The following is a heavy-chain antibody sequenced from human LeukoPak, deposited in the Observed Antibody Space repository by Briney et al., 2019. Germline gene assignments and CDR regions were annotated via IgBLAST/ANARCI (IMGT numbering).Heavy chain of an antibody. CDR1: GDSISGSSFH. CDR3: AKDRGAHYYDSSGYYGDWFDP. V-gene: IGHV4-39*07. D-gene: IGHD3-22*01. Sequence: SETLSLTCTVSGDSISGSSFHWGWIRQPPGKGLEWIGSMYYSGSSYFNPSLKSRVTISLDTSKNQFSLRLSSVTAADTAVYYCAKDRGAHYYDSSGYYGDWFDPWGQGTLVTVSS. CDR2: MYYSGSS. J-gene: IGHJ5*02.